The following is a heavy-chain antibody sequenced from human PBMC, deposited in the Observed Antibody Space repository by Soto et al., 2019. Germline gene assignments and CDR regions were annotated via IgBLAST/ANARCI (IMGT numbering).Heavy chain of an antibody. V-gene: IGHV1-18*01. Sequence: ASVKVSCKASGYTFTSYGISWVRQAPGQGLEWMGWISAYNGNTNYAQKLQGRVTMTTDTSTSTAYMELRSLRSDDTAVYYCARGYHDPRDYYYYYMDVWGKGPTVTVSS. CDR3: ARGYHDPRDYYYYYMDV. CDR2: ISAYNGNT. CDR1: GYTFTSYG. J-gene: IGHJ6*03. D-gene: IGHD2-2*01.